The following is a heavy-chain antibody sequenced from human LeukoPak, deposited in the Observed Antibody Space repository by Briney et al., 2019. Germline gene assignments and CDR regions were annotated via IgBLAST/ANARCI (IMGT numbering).Heavy chain of an antibody. CDR1: GFTFDDYG. Sequence: GGSLRLSCAASGFTFDDYGMSWVRQAPGKGLEWVSGINWNGGGTGYADSVKGRFTISRDNAKNSLSLQMNSLRAEDTALYYCARMWDSSILYDYWGQGTLVTVSS. D-gene: IGHD6-13*01. CDR3: ARMWDSSILYDY. V-gene: IGHV3-20*04. CDR2: INWNGGGT. J-gene: IGHJ4*02.